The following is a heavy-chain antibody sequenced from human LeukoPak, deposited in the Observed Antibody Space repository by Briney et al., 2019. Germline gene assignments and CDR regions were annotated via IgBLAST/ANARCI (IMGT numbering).Heavy chain of an antibody. CDR3: ARDSAAAAVYYFDY. CDR2: FSTDGRDK. Sequence: PGGSLRLSCAASGFSFTNYAMHWVRQTPGEGLVWVAAFSTDGRDKHYADSVKGRFSISRDNSNSTLYLQMNSLRAEDTAVYYCARDSAAAAVYYFDYWGQGTLVTVSS. D-gene: IGHD6-13*01. V-gene: IGHV3-30*04. J-gene: IGHJ4*02. CDR1: GFSFTNYA.